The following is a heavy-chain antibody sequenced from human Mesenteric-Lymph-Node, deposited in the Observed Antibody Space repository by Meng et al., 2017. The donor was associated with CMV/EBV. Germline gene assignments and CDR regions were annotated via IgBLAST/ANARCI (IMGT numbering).Heavy chain of an antibody. D-gene: IGHD2/OR15-2a*01. V-gene: IGHV3-7*01. CDR3: ARWGGEKSTSGFDY. CDR1: GFTFSSYS. J-gene: IGHJ4*02. Sequence: GGSLRLSCAASGFTFSSYSMNWVRQAPGKGLEWVANIKQDGSEKNYVDSVEGRFTISRDNSNNAVYLQMSSLRPEDTSVYYCARWGGEKSTSGFDYWGQGTLVTVSS. CDR2: IKQDGSEK.